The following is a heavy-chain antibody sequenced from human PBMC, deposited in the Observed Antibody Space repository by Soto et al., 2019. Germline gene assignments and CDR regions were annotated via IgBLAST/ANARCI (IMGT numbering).Heavy chain of an antibody. V-gene: IGHV4-61*08. D-gene: IGHD5-18*01. CDR3: ARQLVGDSYGTWYYFDY. CDR1: DGSISSGGSY. CDR2: IYYSGST. Sequence: SETLSLTCTVSDGSISSGGSYWSWIRQHPGKGLEWIGYIYYSGSTNYNPSLKSRVTISVDTSKNQFSLKLSSVTAADTAVYYCARQLVGDSYGTWYYFDYWGKGTLVTVSS. J-gene: IGHJ4*02.